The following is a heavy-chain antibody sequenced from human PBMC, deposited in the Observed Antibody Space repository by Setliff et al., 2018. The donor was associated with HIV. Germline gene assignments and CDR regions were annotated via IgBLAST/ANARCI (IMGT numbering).Heavy chain of an antibody. CDR3: ARDAGGSVGNYYFDY. Sequence: SETLSLTCIVSGGSISSYYWSWIRQPPGKGLEWIGYIYYSGSTNYNPSLKNRVTISIDTSKKQFSLNLSSVTAADTAVYYCARDAGGSVGNYYFDYWGQGTLVTSPQ. V-gene: IGHV4-59*01. D-gene: IGHD2-15*01. CDR2: IYYSGST. CDR1: GGSISSYY. J-gene: IGHJ4*02.